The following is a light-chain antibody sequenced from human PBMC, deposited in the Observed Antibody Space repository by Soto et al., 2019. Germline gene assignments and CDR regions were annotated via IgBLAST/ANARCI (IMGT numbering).Light chain of an antibody. CDR3: QNKGVSPPWP. V-gene: IGKV1-5*03. Sequence: DIQMTQSPSTLSASVGDRVTITCRASQSISSWLAWYQQKPGKAPKLLIYKASSLETGVPSRFSGSGSGTDSPFFFSGLRLDDFASNNGQNKGVSPPWPSGQGTKVE. CDR1: QSISSW. J-gene: IGKJ1*01. CDR2: KAS.